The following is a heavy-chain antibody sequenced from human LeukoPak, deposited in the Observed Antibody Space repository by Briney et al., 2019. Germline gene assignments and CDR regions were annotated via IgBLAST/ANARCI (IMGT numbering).Heavy chain of an antibody. CDR1: VGSIKSDTYY. CDR2: NYTTGIP. J-gene: IGHJ5*02. Sequence: SETLSLTCTVSVGSIKSDTYYWTWIPQPAGQGLEWHGHNYTTGIPSYNPSLKSRVPISIDTSKNQFSLNLNSVSGADTAVYFCARDRGITTARGVPSWFDTWGEGKLVTVSS. V-gene: IGHV4-61*09. CDR3: ARDRGITTARGVPSWFDT. D-gene: IGHD3-10*01.